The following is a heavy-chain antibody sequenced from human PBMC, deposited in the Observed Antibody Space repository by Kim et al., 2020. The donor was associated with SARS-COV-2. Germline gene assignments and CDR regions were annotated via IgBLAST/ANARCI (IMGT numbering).Heavy chain of an antibody. Sequence: GGSLRLSCAASGFTFSDYYMSWIRQAPGKGLEWVSYIDSSRVTTYYADSVKRRFTISRDNARNSLYLQMNSLRAEDTGIYYCARGGVVRGVTSDYWGQGALVTVSS. CDR1: GFTFSDYY. V-gene: IGHV3-11*04. J-gene: IGHJ4*02. CDR2: IDSSRVTT. CDR3: ARGGVVRGVTSDY. D-gene: IGHD3-10*01.